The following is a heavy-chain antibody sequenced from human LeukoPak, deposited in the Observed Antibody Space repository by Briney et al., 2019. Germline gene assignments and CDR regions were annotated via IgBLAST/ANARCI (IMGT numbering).Heavy chain of an antibody. CDR2: IKSKTDGGTT. CDR3: ITDLHTAMVTRDY. J-gene: IGHJ4*02. CDR1: GFTFSNAW. V-gene: IGHV3-15*01. D-gene: IGHD5-18*01. Sequence: PGGSLRLSCAASGFTFSNAWMSWVRQAPGKGLEWVGRIKSKTDGGTTDYAAPVKGRFTISRDDSKNTLYLQMNSLKTEDTAVYYCITDLHTAMVTRDYWGQGTLVTVSS.